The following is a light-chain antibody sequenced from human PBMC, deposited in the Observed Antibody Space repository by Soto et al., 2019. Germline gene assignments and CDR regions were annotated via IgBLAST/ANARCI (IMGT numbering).Light chain of an antibody. CDR1: QDISNY. Sequence: DIQMTQSPSSLPASVGDRVTITCQASQDISNYLNWYQQKPGKAPKLLIYDASNLETGVPSRFSGSGSATDFTFTISSLQPEDIATYYCQQYDNLPFTFGPGTKVDIK. J-gene: IGKJ3*01. CDR2: DAS. V-gene: IGKV1-33*01. CDR3: QQYDNLPFT.